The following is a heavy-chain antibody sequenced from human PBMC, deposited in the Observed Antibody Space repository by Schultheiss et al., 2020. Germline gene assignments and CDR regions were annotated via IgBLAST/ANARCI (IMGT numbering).Heavy chain of an antibody. CDR3: AKSYGVVLMVTGGLIDY. J-gene: IGHJ4*02. CDR2: ISSSGSTI. V-gene: IGHV3-48*01. D-gene: IGHD2-8*01. Sequence: GGSLRLSCAASGFTFSSYGMHWVRQAPGKGLEWVSYISSSGSTIYYADSVRGRFTISRDNSKNTLYLQMNSLRAEDTAVYYCAKSYGVVLMVTGGLIDYWGQGTLVTVSS. CDR1: GFTFSSYG.